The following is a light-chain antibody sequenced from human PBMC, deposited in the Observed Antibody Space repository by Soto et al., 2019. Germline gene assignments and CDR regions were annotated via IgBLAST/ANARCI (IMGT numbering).Light chain of an antibody. CDR2: DAS. V-gene: IGKV1-5*01. CDR3: QKYNSPPT. CDR1: QSISSW. Sequence: GDRVTITCRASQSISSWLAWYQQKPGKAPKLLIYDASSLESGVPSRFSGSGSGTEFTLTISSLQPDDFATYYCQKYNSPPTCGQGTKVEIK. J-gene: IGKJ1*01.